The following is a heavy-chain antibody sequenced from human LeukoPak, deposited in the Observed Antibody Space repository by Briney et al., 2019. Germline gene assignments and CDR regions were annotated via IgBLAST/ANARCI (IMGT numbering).Heavy chain of an antibody. CDR2: ISGGGGTT. CDR3: ARATTTTSYYYYGLDV. J-gene: IGHJ6*02. Sequence: GGSLRLSCAASGFTFSSHAVSWVRQAPGKGLEWVSGISGGGGTTFYADSVKGRFTISRDNSKSTLFLQMSSLRAEDTAAYYCARATTTTSYYYYGLDVWGQGTTVIVSS. CDR1: GFTFSSHA. D-gene: IGHD5-24*01. V-gene: IGHV3-23*01.